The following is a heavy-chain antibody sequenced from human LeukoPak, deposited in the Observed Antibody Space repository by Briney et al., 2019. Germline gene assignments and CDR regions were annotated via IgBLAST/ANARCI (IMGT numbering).Heavy chain of an antibody. CDR2: IYYSGST. CDR1: GGSISSYY. V-gene: IGHV4-59*01. CDR3: ARGVGITMIWNFDY. D-gene: IGHD3-22*01. Sequence: SETLSLTCTVSGGSISSYYWSWIRQPPGKGLEWIGYIYYSGSTNYNPSLKSRVTISVDTSKNQFSLKLSSVTAADTAVYYCARGVGITMIWNFDYWGQGTLVTVSS. J-gene: IGHJ4*02.